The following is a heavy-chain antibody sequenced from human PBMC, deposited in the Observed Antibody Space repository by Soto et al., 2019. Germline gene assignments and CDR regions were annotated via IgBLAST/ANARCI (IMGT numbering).Heavy chain of an antibody. J-gene: IGHJ4*02. CDR1: RVTVSGYG. D-gene: IGHD3-22*01. Sequence: GWSLRLSCAASRVTVSGYGMDWFRQAPGKGLEWVAVISYDGSNKYYADSVKGRFTISRDNSKNTLYLQMNSLRAEDTAVYYCAKLRPFRYYDSSGDYYFDYWGQGTPVTVSS. CDR3: AKLRPFRYYDSSGDYYFDY. V-gene: IGHV3-30*18. CDR2: ISYDGSNK.